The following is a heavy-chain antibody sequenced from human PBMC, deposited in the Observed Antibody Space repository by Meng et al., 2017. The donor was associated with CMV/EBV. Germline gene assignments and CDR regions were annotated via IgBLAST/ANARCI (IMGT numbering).Heavy chain of an antibody. V-gene: IGHV3-11*01. D-gene: IGHD3-10*01. CDR1: GFTFSDYY. J-gene: IGHJ6*02. CDR2: ISSSGSTI. Sequence: GGSLRLSCAASGFTFSDYYMSWIRQAPGKGLEWVSYISSSGSTIYYADSVKGRFTISRDNAKNSLYLQMNSLRAEDTALYYCARDRASGSFLYYYYGMDVWGQGTTVTVSS. CDR3: ARDRASGSFLYYYYGMDV.